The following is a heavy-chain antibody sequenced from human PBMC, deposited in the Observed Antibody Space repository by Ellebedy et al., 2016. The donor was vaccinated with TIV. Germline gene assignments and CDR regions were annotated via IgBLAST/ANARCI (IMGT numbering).Heavy chain of an antibody. CDR2: INHSGST. D-gene: IGHD3-9*01. J-gene: IGHJ4*02. CDR1: GGSFSGYY. Sequence: SETLSLXXAVYGGSFSGYYWSWIRQPPGKGLEWVGEINHSGSTNYNPSLKSRVTISVDTSKNQFSLKLSSVTAADTAVYYCARGGPYYDILTGYWSVDSYFDYWGQGTLVTVSS. CDR3: ARGGPYYDILTGYWSVDSYFDY. V-gene: IGHV4-34*01.